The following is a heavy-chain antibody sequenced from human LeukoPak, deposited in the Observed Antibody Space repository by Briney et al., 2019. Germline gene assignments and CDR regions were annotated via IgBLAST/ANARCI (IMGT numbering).Heavy chain of an antibody. CDR1: GGSFSSGDYY. CDR3: ARAGYYDSRHFDY. Sequence: PSQTLSLTCTVSGGSFSSGDYYGRWIHQPPGKGLDWFGYIYYSDSTYYHPSLKIQVIITEDTPKHLFSQKLSSVTAADTAVYYCARAGYYDSRHFDYWGQGNLGTVSS. D-gene: IGHD3-22*01. J-gene: IGHJ4*02. CDR2: IYYSDST. V-gene: IGHV4-30-4*01.